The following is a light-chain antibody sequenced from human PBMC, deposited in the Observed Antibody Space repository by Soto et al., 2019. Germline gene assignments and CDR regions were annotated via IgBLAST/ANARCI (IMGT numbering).Light chain of an antibody. CDR2: GAT. Sequence: EIVMTQSPATLSVSPGERATLSCRASQSVSNSLAWYQKNPGPPPRLLIYGATTRAIGIPARCSGSGSRTELTLTSSCLQSDDFAFYYCHQYNITWTFGQGTRVDIK. V-gene: IGKV3-15*01. CDR3: HQYNITWT. CDR1: QSVSNS. J-gene: IGKJ1*01.